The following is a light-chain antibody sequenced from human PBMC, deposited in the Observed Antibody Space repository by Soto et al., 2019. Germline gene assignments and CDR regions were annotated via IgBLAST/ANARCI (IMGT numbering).Light chain of an antibody. CDR1: QSVSSTY. V-gene: IGKV3-20*01. CDR2: GAS. J-gene: IGKJ2*01. Sequence: EIVLTQSPGTLSLSPGERATLSCRASQSVSSTYLAWYHQKPGQAPRLLIYGASSRATGIPDRFSGSGSGTDFSLTISRLEPEDFAVYDCHQYGSSPHAFGQGTKLEI. CDR3: HQYGSSPHA.